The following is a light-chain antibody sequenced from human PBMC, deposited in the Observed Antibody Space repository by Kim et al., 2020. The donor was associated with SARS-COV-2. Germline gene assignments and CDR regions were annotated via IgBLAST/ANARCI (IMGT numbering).Light chain of an antibody. CDR1: SSDIGGYNH. J-gene: IGLJ1*01. Sequence: QSITISCTGTSSDIGGYNHVSWYQQHPGKAPKLMICEVSRRPAGVANRFSGSKADNTASLTISGLQAEDEADYYGSSDRSTNAFLVFGTGTKVTVL. CDR2: EVS. V-gene: IGLV2-14*01. CDR3: SSDRSTNAFLV.